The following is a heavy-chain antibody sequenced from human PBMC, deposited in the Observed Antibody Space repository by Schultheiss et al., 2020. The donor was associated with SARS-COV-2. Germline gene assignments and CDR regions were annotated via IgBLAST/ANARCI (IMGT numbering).Heavy chain of an antibody. CDR1: GFTFSSYS. CDR2: ISSSGSTI. J-gene: IGHJ3*02. D-gene: IGHD4-23*01. Sequence: GGSLRLSCAASGFTFSSYSMNWVRQAPGKGLEWVSYISSSGSTIYYADSVKGRFTISRENAKNSLYLQMNSLRAGDTAVYYCARDYGGNWGNAFDIWGQGTMVTVSS. V-gene: IGHV3-48*01. CDR3: ARDYGGNWGNAFDI.